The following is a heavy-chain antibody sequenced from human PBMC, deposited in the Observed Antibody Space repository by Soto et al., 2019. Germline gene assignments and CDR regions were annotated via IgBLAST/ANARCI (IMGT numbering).Heavy chain of an antibody. V-gene: IGHV4-59*08. CDR3: ARLNGDYVRVDY. D-gene: IGHD4-17*01. CDR1: GGSISRYY. J-gene: IGHJ4*02. Sequence: PSETLSLTCTVSGGSISRYYWSWIRQPPGKGLEWIGYIYYTGSTNYNPSLKSRVTISVDTSKNQFSLKLSSVTAADTAVYYCARLNGDYVRVDYWGQGTLVTVSS. CDR2: IYYTGST.